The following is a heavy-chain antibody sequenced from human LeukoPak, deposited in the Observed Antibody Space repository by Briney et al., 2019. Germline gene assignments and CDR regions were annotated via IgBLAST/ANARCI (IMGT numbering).Heavy chain of an antibody. CDR2: INHSGST. CDR3: ALSTTTVTTRTLDY. CDR1: GGSFSTYY. J-gene: IGHJ4*02. V-gene: IGHV4-34*01. Sequence: SETLSLTCAVYGGSFSTYYCTWIRQPPGKGLEWIGEINHSGSTKYNPSLKSRVTIPLDTSKNQFSLELSSVTAADTAVYYCALSTTTVTTRTLDYWGQGTLVTVSS. D-gene: IGHD4-17*01.